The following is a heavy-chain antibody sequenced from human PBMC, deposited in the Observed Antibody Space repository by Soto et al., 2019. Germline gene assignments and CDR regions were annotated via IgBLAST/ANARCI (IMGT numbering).Heavy chain of an antibody. J-gene: IGHJ3*02. V-gene: IGHV3-73*01. CDR1: GFTFSGSA. Sequence: GGSLRLSCAASGFTFSGSAMHWVRQASGKGLEWVGRIRSKANSYATAYAASVKGRFTISRDDSKNTAYRQMNSLKTEDTAVYYCTPRDTNAFYIWGQGTMVTVSS. CDR2: IRSKANSYAT. CDR3: TPRDTNAFYI.